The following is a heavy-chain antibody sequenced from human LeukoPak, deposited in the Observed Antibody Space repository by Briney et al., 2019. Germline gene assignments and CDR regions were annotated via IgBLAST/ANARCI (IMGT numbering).Heavy chain of an antibody. J-gene: IGHJ5*02. CDR2: ISYDGSNK. D-gene: IGHD4-17*01. CDR1: GFTFSSYG. V-gene: IGHV3-30*18. CDR3: AKAATEAAFDP. Sequence: GGSLRLSCAASGFTFSSYGMHWVRQAPGKGLEWVAVISYDGSNKYYADSVKGRFTISRDNSKNTLYLQMNSLRAEDTAVYYCAKAATEAAFDPWGQGTLVTVSS.